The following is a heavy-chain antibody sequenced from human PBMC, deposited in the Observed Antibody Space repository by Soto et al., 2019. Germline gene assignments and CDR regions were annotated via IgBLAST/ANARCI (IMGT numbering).Heavy chain of an antibody. D-gene: IGHD6-19*01. CDR3: ARGSSGRGWYFVY. J-gene: IGHJ4*02. V-gene: IGHV3-30-3*01. CDR1: GFTFSSYA. Sequence: QVQLVESGGGVVQPGRSLRLSCAASGFTFSSYAMHWVRQAPGKGLEWVAVISYDGSNKYYADSVKGRFTISRDNSKNTLYLQMNSLRAEDTAVYYCARGSSGRGWYFVYWGQGTLVPVSS. CDR2: ISYDGSNK.